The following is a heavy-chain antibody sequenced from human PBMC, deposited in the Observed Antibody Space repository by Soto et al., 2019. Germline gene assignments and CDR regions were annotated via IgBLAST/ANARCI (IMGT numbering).Heavy chain of an antibody. CDR1: GFTFRNYD. V-gene: IGHV3-13*05. CDR3: ARTDRDFYGLDV. J-gene: IGHJ6*02. Sequence: EVQLVESGGGLVQPGGSPRLSCEASGFTFRNYDMHWVRQGTGKGLEWVSGISAAGDPDYADSVEGRFTISRENAQNSFVLQMNSLRVGDTAVYYCARTDRDFYGLDVWGQGTTVIVSS. CDR2: ISAAGDP.